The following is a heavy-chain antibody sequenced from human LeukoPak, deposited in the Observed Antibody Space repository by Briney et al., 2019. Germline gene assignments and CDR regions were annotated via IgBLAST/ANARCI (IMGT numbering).Heavy chain of an antibody. CDR1: GFTFSSYG. J-gene: IGHJ4*02. CDR2: IWSDGGAK. V-gene: IGHV3-30*02. D-gene: IGHD2-15*01. Sequence: GGSLRLSCAASGFTFSSYGMHWVRQAPGKGLKWGAMIWSDGGAKYYADSVKGRFTISRDNSKNTLNLQMNSLRVEDTAVYYCAKDLAFCSGGSCAYWGQGSLVTVSS. CDR3: AKDLAFCSGGSCAY.